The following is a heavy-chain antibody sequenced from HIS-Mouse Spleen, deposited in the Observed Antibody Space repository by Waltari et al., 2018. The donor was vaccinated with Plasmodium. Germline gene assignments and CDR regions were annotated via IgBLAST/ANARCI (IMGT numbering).Heavy chain of an antibody. CDR3: ARDRITGTSYFDY. Sequence: QLQLQESGPGLVKPSETLSLTCTVSGGSISSSSYSWSWLRQPPGKGLEWIGSIYCSGSTYYNPSLKSRVTISVDTSKNQFSLKLSSVTAADTAVYYCARDRITGTSYFDYWGQGTLVTVSS. J-gene: IGHJ4*02. CDR2: IYCSGST. D-gene: IGHD1-7*01. CDR1: GGSISSSSYS. V-gene: IGHV4-39*07.